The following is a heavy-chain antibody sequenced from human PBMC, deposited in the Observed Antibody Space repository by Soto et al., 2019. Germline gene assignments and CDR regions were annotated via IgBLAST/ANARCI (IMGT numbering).Heavy chain of an antibody. CDR1: RGTFSSYA. D-gene: IGHD3-10*01. J-gene: IGHJ5*02. V-gene: IGHV1-69*13. Sequence: SVKVSCKASRGTFSSYAISWVRQAPGQGREWMGGIIPIFGTANYAQKCQGRVTITADESTSTDYMELSSLRSEDTAVYYCARTYTALGLRGLNWFDPWGQGTLVTVPS. CDR2: IIPIFGTA. CDR3: ARTYTALGLRGLNWFDP.